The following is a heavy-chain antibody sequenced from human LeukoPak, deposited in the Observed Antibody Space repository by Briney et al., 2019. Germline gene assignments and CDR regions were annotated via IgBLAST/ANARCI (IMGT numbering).Heavy chain of an antibody. CDR2: IWFDGIRK. CDR1: GFTFSNYG. V-gene: IGHV3-33*01. J-gene: IGHJ3*01. CDR3: ARDRFMVRGVMVGTFDL. Sequence: GGSLRLSCAASGFTFSNYGMHWVRQVPGKGLEWVAAIWFDGIRKYYADSVKGRLTISRDNSKNTLYLQMNSLRAEDTAVYYCARDRFMVRGVMVGTFDLWGQGTMVTVSS. D-gene: IGHD3-10*01.